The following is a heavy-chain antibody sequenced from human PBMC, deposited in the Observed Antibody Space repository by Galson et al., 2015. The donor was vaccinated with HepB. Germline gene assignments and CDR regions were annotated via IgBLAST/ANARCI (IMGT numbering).Heavy chain of an antibody. CDR2: ISYDGSNK. V-gene: IGHV3-30*18. Sequence: SLRLSCAASGFTFSSYGMHWVRQAPGKGLEWVAVISYDGSNKYYADSVKGRFTISRDNSKNTLYLQMNSLRAEDTAVYYCAKDLGRGDYYDSSGLGGWGQGTLVTVSS. D-gene: IGHD3-22*01. CDR3: AKDLGRGDYYDSSGLGG. CDR1: GFTFSSYG. J-gene: IGHJ4*02.